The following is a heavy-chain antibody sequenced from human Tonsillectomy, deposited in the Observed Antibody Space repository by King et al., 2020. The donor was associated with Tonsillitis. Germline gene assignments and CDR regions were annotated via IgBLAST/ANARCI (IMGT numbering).Heavy chain of an antibody. J-gene: IGHJ4*02. CDR3: ARDESSGWTFDY. D-gene: IGHD3-22*01. Sequence: VQLQESGPGLVKPSQTLSLTCTVSGGSISSGDYYWRWIRQPPGKGLEWIGYIYYSGSTYYNPSLKSRVTISVDTSKNQFSLKLSSVTAADTAVYYCARDESSGWTFDYWGQGTLVTVSS. V-gene: IGHV4-30-4*01. CDR2: IYYSGST. CDR1: GGSISSGDYY.